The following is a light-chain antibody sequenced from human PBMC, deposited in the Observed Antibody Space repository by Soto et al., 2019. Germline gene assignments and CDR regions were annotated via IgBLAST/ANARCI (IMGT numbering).Light chain of an antibody. J-gene: IGLJ3*02. Sequence: QSALTQPASVSASPGQSITISCTGTSSDLGSYSLVSWYQQHPGKAPKLIIYDVTYRPSGVSGRFSGSSSGNSASLTISGLQAEDEADYYCCSYGDNATRVFGGGTKLTVL. CDR2: DVT. CDR1: SSDLGSYSL. V-gene: IGLV2-23*02. CDR3: CSYGDNATRV.